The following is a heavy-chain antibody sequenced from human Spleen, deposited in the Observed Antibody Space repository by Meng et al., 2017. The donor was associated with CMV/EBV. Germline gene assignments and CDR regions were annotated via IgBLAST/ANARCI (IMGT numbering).Heavy chain of an antibody. CDR3: ARDRRDIVATITKGNWFDP. V-gene: IGHV4-59*01. Sequence: SETLSLTCTVSTGYIKSFYWSWIRQSPGKGLEWIGSVYYNGRTAYNPSLRSRVAISIDTSKDQFSLMLRSVTAADTAVYYCARDRRDIVATITKGNWFDPWGQGTLVTVSS. J-gene: IGHJ5*02. D-gene: IGHD5-12*01. CDR1: TGYIKSFY. CDR2: VYYNGRT.